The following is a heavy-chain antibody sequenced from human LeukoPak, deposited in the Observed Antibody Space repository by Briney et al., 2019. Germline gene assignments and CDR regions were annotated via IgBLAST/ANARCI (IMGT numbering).Heavy chain of an antibody. V-gene: IGHV1-69*05. D-gene: IGHD3-22*01. J-gene: IGHJ3*02. CDR1: GGTLSSYA. Sequence: GSSVKVSCKASGGTLSSYAISWVRQAPGQGLEWKGRIIPIFGTANYAQKFQGRVTITTDESTSTAYMELSSLRSGDTAVYYCARVPRITMIVDGAFDIWGQGTMVTVSS. CDR3: ARVPRITMIVDGAFDI. CDR2: IIPIFGTA.